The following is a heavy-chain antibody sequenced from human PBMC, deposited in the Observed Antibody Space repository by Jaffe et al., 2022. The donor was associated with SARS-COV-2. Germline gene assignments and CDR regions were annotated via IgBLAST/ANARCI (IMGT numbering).Heavy chain of an antibody. Sequence: QLQLQESGPGLVKPSETLSLTCTVSGGSISSSSYYWGWIRQPPGKGLEWIGSIYYSGSTYYNPSLKSRVTISVDTSKNQFSLKLSSVTAADTAVYYCASSAFGGVIVLFDYWGQGTLVTVSS. CDR3: ASSAFGGVIVLFDY. CDR1: GGSISSSSYY. J-gene: IGHJ4*02. V-gene: IGHV4-39*01. D-gene: IGHD3-16*02. CDR2: IYYSGST.